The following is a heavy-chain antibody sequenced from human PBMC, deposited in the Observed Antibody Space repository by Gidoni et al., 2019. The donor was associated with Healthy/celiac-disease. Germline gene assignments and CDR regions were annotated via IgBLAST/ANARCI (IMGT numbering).Heavy chain of an antibody. CDR3: ARVGYSYGYRRAWVGDY. CDR2: INHSGST. V-gene: IGHV4-34*01. Sequence: QVQLQQWGAGLLKPSETLSLTCAVYGGSFSGYYWSWIRQPPGKGLEWIGEINHSGSTNYNPSLKSRVTISVDTSKNQFSLKLSSVTAADTAVYYCARVGYSYGYRRAWVGDYWGQGTLVTVSS. D-gene: IGHD5-18*01. CDR1: GGSFSGYY. J-gene: IGHJ4*02.